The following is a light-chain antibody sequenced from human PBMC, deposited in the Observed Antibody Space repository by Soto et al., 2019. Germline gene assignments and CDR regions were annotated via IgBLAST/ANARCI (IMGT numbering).Light chain of an antibody. CDR3: QSYDSSLSGSRV. CDR1: DSNIGAGYD. CDR2: GNS. Sequence: QPVLTQSPSVSGAPGQRVTISCTGTDSNIGAGYDVHWYQQLPGTAPKLLIYGNSNRPSGVPDRFSGSKSGTSASLAITGLQAEDEADYYCQSYDSSLSGSRVFGGGTKVTVL. J-gene: IGLJ2*01. V-gene: IGLV1-40*01.